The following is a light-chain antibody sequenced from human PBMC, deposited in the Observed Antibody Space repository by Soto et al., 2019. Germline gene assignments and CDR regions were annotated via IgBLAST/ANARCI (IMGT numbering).Light chain of an antibody. J-gene: IGKJ1*01. Sequence: EIVLTQSPATLSLSPGERATLSCRASESVSRFLAWYQQKPGQAPRLLIFDASDRATGISARFSGSGSGTDFTLTISSLEPEDFAVYYCQQRSDWPRTFRQGTKV. V-gene: IGKV3-11*01. CDR2: DAS. CDR1: ESVSRF. CDR3: QQRSDWPRT.